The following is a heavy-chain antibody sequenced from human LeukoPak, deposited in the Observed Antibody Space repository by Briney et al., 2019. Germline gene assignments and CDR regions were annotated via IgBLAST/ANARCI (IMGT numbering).Heavy chain of an antibody. CDR1: GFTFSSYA. V-gene: IGHV3-64*01. CDR2: ISSNGGST. Sequence: HPGGSLRLSCAASGFTFSSYAMHWVRQAPGKGLEYVSAISSNGGSTYYANSVKGRFTISRDNSKNTLYLQMGSLRAEDMAVYYCASLGGGSSFDYWGQGTLVTVSS. CDR3: ASLGGGSSFDY. J-gene: IGHJ4*02. D-gene: IGHD3-10*01.